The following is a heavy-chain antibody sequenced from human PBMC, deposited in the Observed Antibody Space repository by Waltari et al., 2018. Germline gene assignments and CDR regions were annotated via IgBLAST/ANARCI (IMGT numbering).Heavy chain of an antibody. CDR3: ARSGFIAAAYFDI. D-gene: IGHD6-13*01. CDR1: GGSISSYY. J-gene: IGHJ3*02. V-gene: IGHV4-59*08. Sequence: QVQLQDSGPGLVKPSETLSLTCTVSGGSISSYYWSWIRQPPGKGLEWIGYIYYSGSTNYHPALKSRVTISVDTSKNQFSLKLSSVTAADTAVYYCARSGFIAAAYFDIWGQGTMVTVSS. CDR2: IYYSGST.